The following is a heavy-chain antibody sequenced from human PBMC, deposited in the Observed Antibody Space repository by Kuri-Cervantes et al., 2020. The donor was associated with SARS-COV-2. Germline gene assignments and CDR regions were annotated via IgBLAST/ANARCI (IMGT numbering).Heavy chain of an antibody. CDR3: ARRYGGHFHAVAAPGPYYFDY. V-gene: IGHV4-38-2*02. D-gene: IGHD6-19*01. J-gene: IGHJ4*02. Sequence: SETLSLTCTVSGYSISSGYYWGWIRQPPGKGLEWIGSIYHSGSTYYNPSLKSRVTISVDTSKNQLSLKLSSVTAADTAVYYCARRYGGHFHAVAAPGPYYFDYWGQGTLVTVSS. CDR1: GYSISSGYY. CDR2: IYHSGST.